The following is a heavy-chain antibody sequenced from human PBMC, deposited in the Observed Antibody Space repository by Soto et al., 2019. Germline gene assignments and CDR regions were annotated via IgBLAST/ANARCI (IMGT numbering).Heavy chain of an antibody. V-gene: IGHV4-39*01. D-gene: IGHD3-16*02. CDR1: GGSSSSSSYY. J-gene: IGHJ4*02. Sequence: SETLSLTCTVSGGSSSSSSYYWGWIRQPPGKGLEGIGSIYYSGSTYYNPSLKSRVTISVDTSKNQFSLKLSSVTAADTAVYYCARQIYDYVWGSYRYLASLDYWGQATLVTVSS. CDR2: IYYSGST. CDR3: ARQIYDYVWGSYRYLASLDY.